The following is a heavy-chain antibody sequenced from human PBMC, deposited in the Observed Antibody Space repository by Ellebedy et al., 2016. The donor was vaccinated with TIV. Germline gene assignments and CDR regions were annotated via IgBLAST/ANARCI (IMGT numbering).Heavy chain of an antibody. CDR1: GFTFSSHW. Sequence: GGSLRLSCVASGFTFSSHWMSWVRQAPGKGLEWVANIGQDKSAKNYVDSVKGRFTISRDNAKNSLYLQMNSLRADDTAVYYCARMADFDYWGQGTLVTVSS. CDR3: ARMADFDY. D-gene: IGHD5-24*01. J-gene: IGHJ4*02. V-gene: IGHV3-7*03. CDR2: IGQDKSAK.